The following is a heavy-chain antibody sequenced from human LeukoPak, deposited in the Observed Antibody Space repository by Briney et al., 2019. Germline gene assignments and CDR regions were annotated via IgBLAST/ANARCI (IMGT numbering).Heavy chain of an antibody. D-gene: IGHD2-2*01. CDR1: GFTFEDYA. CDR2: ISWNSGSI. J-gene: IGHJ4*02. CDR3: VKERSRTGYFDY. V-gene: IGHV3-9*01. Sequence: GGSLRLSCAVSGFTFEDYAMHWVRQAPGKGLDWVAAISWNSGSINYADSVKGRFTISRDNAKNSLYLQMNSLRAEDTAFCYCVKERSRTGYFDYWGQGTLVTVSS.